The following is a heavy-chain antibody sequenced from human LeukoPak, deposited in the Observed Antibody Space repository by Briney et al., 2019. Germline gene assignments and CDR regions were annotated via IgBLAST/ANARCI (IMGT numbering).Heavy chain of an antibody. CDR2: IIPIFGTA. Sequence: ASVKVSCKASGGTFSSYAISWVRQAPGQGLEWMGGIIPIFGTANYAQKFQGRVTITTDESTSTAYMELSSLRSEDTAVYYCARGDYDILIGYYLAFDYWGQGTLVTVSS. D-gene: IGHD3-9*01. J-gene: IGHJ4*02. V-gene: IGHV1-69*05. CDR1: GGTFSSYA. CDR3: ARGDYDILIGYYLAFDY.